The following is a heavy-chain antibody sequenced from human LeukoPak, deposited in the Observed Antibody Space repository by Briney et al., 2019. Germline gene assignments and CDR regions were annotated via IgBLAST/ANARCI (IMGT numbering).Heavy chain of an antibody. CDR2: IYHSGST. D-gene: IGHD1-14*01. Sequence: NPSETLSLTCTVSGYSISSGYYWGWIRQPPGKGLEWIGSIYHSGSTYYNPSLKSRVTISVDTSKNQFSLKLSSVTAADTAVYYCARGASGNWGQGTLVTVSS. J-gene: IGHJ4*02. CDR1: GYSISSGYY. V-gene: IGHV4-38-2*02. CDR3: ARGASGN.